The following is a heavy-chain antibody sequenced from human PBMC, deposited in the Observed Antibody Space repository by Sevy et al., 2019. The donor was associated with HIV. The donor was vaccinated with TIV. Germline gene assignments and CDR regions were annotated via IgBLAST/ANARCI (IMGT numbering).Heavy chain of an antibody. CDR1: GFIFSNYT. Sequence: GGSLRLSCAASGFIFSNYTMNWVRQTPGKGLEWVSSISSSSSYIYYADSLKGRFTISRDNAKDSLYLQMNSLRAEDTGVYYCAYGRGVTFGGVIGPLDYWGQGTLDTVSS. J-gene: IGHJ4*02. V-gene: IGHV3-21*06. D-gene: IGHD3-16*01. CDR2: ISSSSSYI. CDR3: AYGRGVTFGGVIGPLDY.